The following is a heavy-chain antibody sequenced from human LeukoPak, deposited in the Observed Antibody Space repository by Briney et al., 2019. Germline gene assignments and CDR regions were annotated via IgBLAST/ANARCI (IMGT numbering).Heavy chain of an antibody. V-gene: IGHV3-23*01. Sequence: GGSLRLSCAASGFTFSTYAFSWVRQAPGKGPEWVSAISSSGGSTYYADSVKGRFTISRDKSKNTLYLQMNSLRVEDTALYYCVRVIGGNYGGDYWGQGTLVTVSS. D-gene: IGHD4-23*01. J-gene: IGHJ4*02. CDR3: VRVIGGNYGGDY. CDR1: GFTFSTYA. CDR2: ISSSGGST.